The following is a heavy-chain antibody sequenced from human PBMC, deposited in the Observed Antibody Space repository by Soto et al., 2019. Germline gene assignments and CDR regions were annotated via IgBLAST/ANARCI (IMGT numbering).Heavy chain of an antibody. J-gene: IGHJ3*02. D-gene: IGHD2-2*01. V-gene: IGHV1-69*02. Sequence: QVQLVQSGAEVKKPGSSVKVSCKASGGTFNSYTISWVRQAPGQGLEWMGRIIPILGIANYAQKFQGRVTITADKSTSTAYMELSSLRSEDTAMYYCARAPYIVVVPAAMGVGAFDIWGQGTMVTVSS. CDR2: IIPILGIA. CDR1: GGTFNSYT. CDR3: ARAPYIVVVPAAMGVGAFDI.